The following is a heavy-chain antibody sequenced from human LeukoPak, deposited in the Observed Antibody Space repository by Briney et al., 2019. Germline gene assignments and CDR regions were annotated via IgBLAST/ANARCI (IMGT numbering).Heavy chain of an antibody. CDR3: ARLSGSGRFDY. D-gene: IGHD5-12*01. CDR1: GFSFDDFA. J-gene: IGHJ4*02. CDR2: VSWNSGNI. V-gene: IGHV3-9*01. Sequence: GGSLRLSSAASGFSFDDFAMHWVRQAPGKGLEWVSSVSWNSGNIDYADSVKGRFTISRDNAQNSLYLQMNSLRAEDTALYFCARLSGSGRFDYWGQGTLVTVSS.